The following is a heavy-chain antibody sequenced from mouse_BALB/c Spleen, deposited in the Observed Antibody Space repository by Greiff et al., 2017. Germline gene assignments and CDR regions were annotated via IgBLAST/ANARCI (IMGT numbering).Heavy chain of an antibody. CDR1: GYSITSDYA. Sequence: EVKLEESGPGLVKPSQSLSLTCTVTGYSITSDYAWNWIRQFPGNKLEWMGYISYSGSTSYNPSLKSRISITRDTSKNQFFLQLNSVTTEDTATYYCASRDDGYYFDYWGQGTTLTVSS. CDR3: ASRDDGYYFDY. D-gene: IGHD2-3*01. V-gene: IGHV3-2*02. J-gene: IGHJ2*01. CDR2: ISYSGST.